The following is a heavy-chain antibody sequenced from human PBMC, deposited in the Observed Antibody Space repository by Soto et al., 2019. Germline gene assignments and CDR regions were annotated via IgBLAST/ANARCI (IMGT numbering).Heavy chain of an antibody. CDR2: IWYDGSNK. CDR3: ARDRDIVVVVSNYFDY. Sequence: QVQLVESGGGVVQPGRSLRLSCAASGFTFSSYGMHWVRQAPGKGLEWVAVIWYDGSNKYYADSVKGRFTIYRDNSKNTLYLQMNSLRAEDTAVYYCARDRDIVVVVSNYFDYWGQGTLVTVS. D-gene: IGHD2-15*01. V-gene: IGHV3-33*01. CDR1: GFTFSSYG. J-gene: IGHJ4*02.